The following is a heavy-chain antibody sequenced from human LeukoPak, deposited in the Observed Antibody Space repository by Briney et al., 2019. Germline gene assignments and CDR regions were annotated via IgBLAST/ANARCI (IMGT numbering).Heavy chain of an antibody. Sequence: KPSETLSLTCAVYGGSFSGYYWSWIRQPPGKGLEWIGEINHSGSTNYNPSLKSRVTISVDTSKNQFSLKLSSVTAAGTAVYYCARGGGGNVAAASDAFDIWGQGTMVTVSS. CDR1: GGSFSGYY. J-gene: IGHJ3*02. CDR2: INHSGST. V-gene: IGHV4-34*01. D-gene: IGHD2-15*01. CDR3: ARGGGGNVAAASDAFDI.